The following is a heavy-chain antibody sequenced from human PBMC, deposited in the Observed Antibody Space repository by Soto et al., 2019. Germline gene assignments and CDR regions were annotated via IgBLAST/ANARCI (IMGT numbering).Heavy chain of an antibody. V-gene: IGHV3-21*01. D-gene: IGHD3-3*01. Sequence: GGSLRLSCAVSGFPFDSYSMSWVRQAPGQGLEWLASLSSGSFYIFHADSIRGRFTISRDNAKNLLFLQMNSLTIEDTATYYCAREANTIYAPHGLDVWGQGTAVTVSS. CDR3: AREANTIYAPHGLDV. J-gene: IGHJ6*02. CDR2: LSSGSFYI. CDR1: GFPFDSYS.